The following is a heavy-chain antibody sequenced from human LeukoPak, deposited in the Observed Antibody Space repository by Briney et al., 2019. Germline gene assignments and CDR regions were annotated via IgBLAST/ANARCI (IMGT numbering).Heavy chain of an antibody. V-gene: IGHV2-5*02. D-gene: IGHD3-10*01. CDR3: AHSRVDYYCSGSYFPKTLDY. CDR2: IYWDDDK. CDR1: GVLLSTGGGG. J-gene: IGHJ4*02. Sequence: ESGPTLAKPTQTLTLTCTFSGVLLSTGGGGVAWIRRPPGKALEWLALIYWDDDKRYSPSLKSRLTLTKDTSKNQVVLTMTDMDLVDKATYYSAHSRVDYYCSGSYFPKTLDYWGQGTLVTVSS.